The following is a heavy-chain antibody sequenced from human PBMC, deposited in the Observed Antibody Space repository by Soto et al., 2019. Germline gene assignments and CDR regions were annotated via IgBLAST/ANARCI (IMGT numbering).Heavy chain of an antibody. CDR3: AKGVVAGYWPYYHGMDV. J-gene: IGHJ6*02. V-gene: IGHV3-23*01. Sequence: EVQLLDSGGGLEQPGGSRRLSCAASGFKFYAYAMSWVRQAPGKGLEWVSAISGTGASTYYADSVKGRFTISRDNSKNRLYLQMNSLTVEDTAVYFCAKGVVAGYWPYYHGMDVWGQGTTVTVS. CDR1: GFKFYAYA. CDR2: ISGTGAST. D-gene: IGHD6-19*01.